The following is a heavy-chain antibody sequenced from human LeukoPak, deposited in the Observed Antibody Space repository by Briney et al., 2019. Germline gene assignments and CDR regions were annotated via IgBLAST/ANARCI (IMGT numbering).Heavy chain of an antibody. D-gene: IGHD1-1*01. CDR2: IHQSGST. CDR3: ARVATTPRYFDL. V-gene: IGHV4-4*02. J-gene: IGHJ2*01. CDR1: GASISSIKW. Sequence: SETLSLTCTVSGASISSIKWWSWVRPPPGKSLEWIGEIHQSGSTNYNPSLKSRVIMSLDNSKNQLSLLVSSVTAADTAVYHCARVATTPRYFDLWGRGTLVTVS.